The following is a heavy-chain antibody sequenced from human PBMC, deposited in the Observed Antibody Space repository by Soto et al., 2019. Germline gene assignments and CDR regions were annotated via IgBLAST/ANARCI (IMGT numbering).Heavy chain of an antibody. CDR3: ARLGYSGYEHFDY. D-gene: IGHD5-12*01. Sequence: EVQLVESGGGLVQPGGSLRLSCAASGFTFGSYSMNWVRQAPGKGLEWVSYISSSSSTIYYADSEKGRFTISRDNAKNSLYLQMNSLRAEDTAVYYCARLGYSGYEHFDYWGQGTLVTVSS. V-gene: IGHV3-48*01. CDR2: ISSSSSTI. J-gene: IGHJ4*02. CDR1: GFTFGSYS.